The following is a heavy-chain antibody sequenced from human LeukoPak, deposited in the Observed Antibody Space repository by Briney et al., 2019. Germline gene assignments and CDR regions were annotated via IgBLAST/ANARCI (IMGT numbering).Heavy chain of an antibody. CDR1: GGSISSYY. Sequence: SETLSLTCTVSGGSISSYYWSWIRQPPGKGLEWIGYIYYSGSTNYNPSLKSRVTISVDTSKNQFSLKLSPVTAADTAVYYCARGETEDYYYYGMDVWGQGTTVTVSS. D-gene: IGHD3-16*01. CDR2: IYYSGST. J-gene: IGHJ6*02. CDR3: ARGETEDYYYYGMDV. V-gene: IGHV4-59*08.